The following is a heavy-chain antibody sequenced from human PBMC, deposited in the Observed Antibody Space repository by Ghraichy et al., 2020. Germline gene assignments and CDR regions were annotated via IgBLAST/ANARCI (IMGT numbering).Heavy chain of an antibody. V-gene: IGHV3-9*01. D-gene: IGHD6-6*01. CDR3: AKDGSSSRYYYYYYGMDV. CDR2: ISWNSGSI. J-gene: IGHJ6*02. CDR1: GFTFDDYA. Sequence: GGSLRLSCAASGFTFDDYAMHWVRQAPGKGLEWVSGISWNSGSIGYADSVKGRFTISRDNAKNSLYLQMNSLRAEDTALYYCAKDGSSSRYYYYYYGMDVWGQGTTVTVSS.